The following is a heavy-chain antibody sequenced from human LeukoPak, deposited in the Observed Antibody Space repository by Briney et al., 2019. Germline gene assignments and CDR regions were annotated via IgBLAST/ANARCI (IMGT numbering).Heavy chain of an antibody. Sequence: PSETLSLTCTVSDGSISNYFWNWIRQPAGKGLQWIGHASASGSTNYNPSLKSRVTMSIDTSKNQFSLTLSSVAAADTAVYYCARGASGSHLSGFDIWGQGTLVTVSS. D-gene: IGHD1-26*01. J-gene: IGHJ3*02. CDR1: DGSISNYF. CDR2: ASASGST. CDR3: ARGASGSHLSGFDI. V-gene: IGHV4-4*07.